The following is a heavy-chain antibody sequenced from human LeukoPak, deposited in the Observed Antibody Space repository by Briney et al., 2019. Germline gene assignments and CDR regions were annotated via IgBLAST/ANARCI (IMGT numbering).Heavy chain of an antibody. Sequence: PGGSLRLSCAASGFTFSSYEMNWVRQAPGKGLEWISYIGSGGSTIYNADSVKGRFTISRDNAKNSLYLQMNSLRVEDTAIYYCASHSSGWYLWGQGTLVTVSS. CDR3: ASHSSGWYL. CDR1: GFTFSSYE. CDR2: IGSGGSTI. D-gene: IGHD6-19*01. V-gene: IGHV3-48*03. J-gene: IGHJ4*02.